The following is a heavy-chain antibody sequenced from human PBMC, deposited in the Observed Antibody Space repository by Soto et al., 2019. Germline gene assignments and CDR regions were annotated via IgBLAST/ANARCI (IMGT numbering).Heavy chain of an antibody. CDR2: INHSGST. J-gene: IGHJ4*02. D-gene: IGHD2-2*01. Sequence: SETLSLTCAVYGGSFSGYYWSWIRQPPGKGLEWIGEINHSGSTNYNPSLKSRVTISVDTSKNQFSLKLISVTAADTAVYYCASGLHQLPPGGYWGQGTLVTVSS. CDR3: ASGLHQLPPGGY. CDR1: GGSFSGYY. V-gene: IGHV4-34*01.